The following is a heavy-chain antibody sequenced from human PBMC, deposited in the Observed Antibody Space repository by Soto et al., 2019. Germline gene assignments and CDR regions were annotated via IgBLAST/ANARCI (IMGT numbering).Heavy chain of an antibody. CDR1: GLAFSNYA. V-gene: IGHV3-23*01. CDR3: AEGDCTRSSCANFDF. CDR2: ISGGDIT. J-gene: IGHJ4*02. Sequence: GGSLRLSCAASGLAFSNYALNWVRQAPGKGLEWVSTISGGDITYYAGSVKGRFSISRDNSKNTLYLQMNSLRAEDTAIYHCAEGDCTRSSCANFDFWGQGTLVTVSS. D-gene: IGHD2-2*01.